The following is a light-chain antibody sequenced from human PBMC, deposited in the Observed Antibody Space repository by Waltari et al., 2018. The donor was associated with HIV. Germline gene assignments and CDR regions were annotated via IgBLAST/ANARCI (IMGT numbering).Light chain of an antibody. J-gene: IGKJ2*01. CDR1: QSLLQSTGYNY. Sequence: DIVMSQHLLSLNVSLGEPASISCTSSQSLLQSTGYNYLHWYLQKPGQSPQLLNYLGSRRASGVPDRFSGSVSGTDFTLKISRVAAEDVGIYYCMQSLQTPYTFGRGTKLEIK. CDR2: LGS. CDR3: MQSLQTPYT. V-gene: IGKV2-28*01.